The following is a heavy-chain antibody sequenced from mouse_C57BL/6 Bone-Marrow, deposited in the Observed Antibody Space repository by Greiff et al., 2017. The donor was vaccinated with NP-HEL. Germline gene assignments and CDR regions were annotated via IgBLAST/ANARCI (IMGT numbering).Heavy chain of an antibody. CDR2: ISSGSSTI. Sequence: DVHLVESGGGLVKPGGSLKLSCAASGFTFSDYGMHWVRQAPEKGLEWVAYISSGSSTIYYADTVKGRFTISRDNAKNTLFLQMTSLRSEDTAMYYCARRDVVYFDYWGQGTTLTVSS. CDR3: ARRDVVYFDY. CDR1: GFTFSDYG. J-gene: IGHJ2*01. V-gene: IGHV5-17*01.